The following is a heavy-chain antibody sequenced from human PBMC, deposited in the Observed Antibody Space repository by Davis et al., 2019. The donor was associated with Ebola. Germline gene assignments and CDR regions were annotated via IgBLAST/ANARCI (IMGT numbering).Heavy chain of an antibody. Sequence: ASVKVSCKASGYTFTSYDVNWVRQAPGQGLEWMGWIGAYNGNTNYAPKLQGRVSMTKDTFTDTAYMELGSLTSDDTAVYYCARGLGQLTSDYWGPGTLVTVSS. J-gene: IGHJ4*02. CDR3: ARGLGQLTSDY. V-gene: IGHV1-18*01. CDR1: GYTFTSYD. D-gene: IGHD3-10*01. CDR2: IGAYNGNT.